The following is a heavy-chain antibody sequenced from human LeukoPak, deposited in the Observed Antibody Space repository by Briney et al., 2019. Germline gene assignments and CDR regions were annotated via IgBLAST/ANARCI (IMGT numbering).Heavy chain of an antibody. CDR3: AREGGFYRPLDY. J-gene: IGHJ4*02. CDR2: VHLDGRT. V-gene: IGHV4-4*02. CDR1: GGSISTTNW. Sequence: SGTLSLICGVSGGSISTTNWWTWVRQPPGKGLEWIGEVHLDGRTNYNPSLESRLTMSVDLSENHISLKLTSVTAADTAVYYCAREGGFYRPLDYSGQGTLVTVSS. D-gene: IGHD3-3*01.